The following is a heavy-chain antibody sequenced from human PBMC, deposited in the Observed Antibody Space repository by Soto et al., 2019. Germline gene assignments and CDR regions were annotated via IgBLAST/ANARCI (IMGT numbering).Heavy chain of an antibody. V-gene: IGHV4-30-4*01. Sequence: PSETLSLTCTVSGGSISSGDYYWSWIRQPPGKGLEWIGNIYYSGSTYYNPSLKSRVTISIDTSKNQFSLKLSSVTAADTAVYHCASRKSPLYFDSCGQGPLVT. J-gene: IGHJ4*02. CDR2: IYYSGST. CDR3: ASRKSPLYFDS. CDR1: GGSISSGDYY.